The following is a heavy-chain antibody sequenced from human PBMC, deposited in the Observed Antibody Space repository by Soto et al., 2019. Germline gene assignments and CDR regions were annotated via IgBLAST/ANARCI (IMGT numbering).Heavy chain of an antibody. CDR3: RPAQDDDYNNWFDP. Sequence: QPGGSLRLSCTASGFTFGDYAMGWVRQAPGKGLEWVGFIRSKAYGGTTEYAASVKGRFTISRDDSKSIAYLQMNSLKTEDTTVYYCRPAQDDDYNNWFDPWGQGTLVTVSS. D-gene: IGHD5-12*01. CDR2: IRSKAYGGTT. V-gene: IGHV3-49*04. CDR1: GFTFGDYA. J-gene: IGHJ5*02.